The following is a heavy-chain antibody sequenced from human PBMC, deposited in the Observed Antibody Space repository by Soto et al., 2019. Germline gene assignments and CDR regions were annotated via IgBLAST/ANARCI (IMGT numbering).Heavy chain of an antibody. CDR1: GVSIHNSHSF. Sequence: SETLSLTCTVSGVSIHNSHSFWAWIRQPPGKGLQFIAGVYHNGGAHYNSSLKSRVTISVDTANNQVSLRMRSLTAADTAFYYCGRVVEGATRHTDPDSWGQGILVTVSS. J-gene: IGHJ5*01. CDR2: VYHNGGA. D-gene: IGHD2-21*01. V-gene: IGHV4-39*01. CDR3: GRVVEGATRHTDPDS.